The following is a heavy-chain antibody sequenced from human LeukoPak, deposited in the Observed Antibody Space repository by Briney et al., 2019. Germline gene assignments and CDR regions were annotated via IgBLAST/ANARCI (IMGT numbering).Heavy chain of an antibody. Sequence: SETLSLTCTVSGGSISSSSYYWGWIRQPPGMGLEWIGNIYYTGSTYYNPSLNSRVTISVDTSKNQFSLKLSSVTAADTAVYYCARGAHDSSGYSPAQYNWLDPWGQGTLVTVPS. CDR3: ARGAHDSSGYSPAQYNWLDP. J-gene: IGHJ5*02. V-gene: IGHV4-39*01. CDR2: IYYTGST. D-gene: IGHD3-22*01. CDR1: GGSISSSSYY.